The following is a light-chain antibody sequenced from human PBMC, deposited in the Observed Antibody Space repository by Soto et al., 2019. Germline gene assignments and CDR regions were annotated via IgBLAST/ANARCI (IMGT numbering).Light chain of an antibody. V-gene: IGKV3-20*01. CDR1: QSLNSNS. CDR2: NAY. Sequence: EIVLTQSPGTLSVSPGERATLSCRASQSLNSNSLAWYQQKPGQAPRLLIYNAYNRASDIPDRFSGSGSGTVFTLTISRLEPEDFVVYHCQQYDGSPRTFGQGTKVEVK. CDR3: QQYDGSPRT. J-gene: IGKJ1*01.